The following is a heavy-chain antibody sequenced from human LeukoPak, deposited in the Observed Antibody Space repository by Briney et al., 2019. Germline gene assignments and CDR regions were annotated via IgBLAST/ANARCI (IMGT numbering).Heavy chain of an antibody. CDR3: ASCYSQCWFPFYH. CDR2: MNPNSGNT. Sequence: GASVKVSCKASGYTFTSYDINWVRQATGQGLEWMGWMNPNSGNTGYAQKFQGRVTMTRNTSISTAYMELSSLRSEATAVYSCASCYSQCWFPFYHWGQGTLVTVSS. CDR1: GYTFTSYD. J-gene: IGHJ4*02. D-gene: IGHD2-2*02. V-gene: IGHV1-8*01.